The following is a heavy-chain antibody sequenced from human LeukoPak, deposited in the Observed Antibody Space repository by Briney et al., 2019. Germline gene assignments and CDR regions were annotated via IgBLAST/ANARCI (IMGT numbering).Heavy chain of an antibody. Sequence: SVKVSCKASGGTFSSYAISWVRQAPGQGLEWMGRIIPILGIANYAQKFQGRVTITADKSTSTAYMELSSLRSEDTAVYYCARDAGDTAMGLFDYWGQGTLVTVSS. CDR1: GGTFSSYA. D-gene: IGHD5-18*01. V-gene: IGHV1-69*04. J-gene: IGHJ4*02. CDR3: ARDAGDTAMGLFDY. CDR2: IIPILGIA.